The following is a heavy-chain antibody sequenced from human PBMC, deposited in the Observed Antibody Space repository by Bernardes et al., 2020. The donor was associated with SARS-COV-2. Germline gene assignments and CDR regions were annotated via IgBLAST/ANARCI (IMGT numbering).Heavy chain of an antibody. Sequence: GWSLRRSCTASGFTFRISAMSWVRQAPGPGLEWVSAISGRGGSTCYADSVRGRFTISRDNSKNTLYMQMNSLRAEDTAVYYCAKVIAAAGKGGVFDYYYGMDVWGQGTTVTVSS. CDR2: ISGRGGST. D-gene: IGHD6-13*01. J-gene: IGHJ6*02. CDR3: AKVIAAAGKGGVFDYYYGMDV. V-gene: IGHV3-23*01. CDR1: GFTFRISA.